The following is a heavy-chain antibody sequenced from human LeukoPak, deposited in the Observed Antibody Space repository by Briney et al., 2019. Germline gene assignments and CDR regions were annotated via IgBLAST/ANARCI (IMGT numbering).Heavy chain of an antibody. CDR3: ARDFCSGGSCYFGTFDY. J-gene: IGHJ4*02. CDR2: IYYSGST. V-gene: IGHV4-31*03. Sequence: SQTLSLTCTVSGGSISSGGYYWSWIRQHPGTGLEWIGYIYYSGSTYYNPSLKSRVTISVDTSKNQFSLKLSSVTAADTAVYYCARDFCSGGSCYFGTFDYWGQGTLVTVSS. D-gene: IGHD2-15*01. CDR1: GGSISSGGYY.